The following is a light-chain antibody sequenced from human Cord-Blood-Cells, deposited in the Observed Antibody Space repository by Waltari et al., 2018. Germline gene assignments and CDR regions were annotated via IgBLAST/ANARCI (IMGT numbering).Light chain of an antibody. CDR3: QQSYSTPWT. J-gene: IGKJ1*01. V-gene: IGKV1-39*01. Sequence: DIQMTQSPSSLSASVGDRVTITCRASQSISSYLHWYQQKPGKAPKLLISAASSLQSGVPSRFSGSGSGTDFTLNISSLQPEDLSTYYGQQSYSTPWTFGQGTKVEIK. CDR1: QSISSY. CDR2: AAS.